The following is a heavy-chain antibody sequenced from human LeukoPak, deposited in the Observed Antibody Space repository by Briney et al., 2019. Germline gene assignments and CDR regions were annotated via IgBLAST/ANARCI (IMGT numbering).Heavy chain of an antibody. J-gene: IGHJ4*02. CDR2: INPNSGGT. CDR3: ARGGRIGNYRYFDY. Sequence: ASVKVSCKASGYTFTDDYMYWGRHAPGQGLEWMGWINPNSGGTNYAQKFQDRVTMTRDTSISTVYMELSRLTSDDTATYYCARGGRIGNYRYFDYWGQGTLVTVSS. CDR1: GYTFTDDY. V-gene: IGHV1-2*02. D-gene: IGHD1-7*01.